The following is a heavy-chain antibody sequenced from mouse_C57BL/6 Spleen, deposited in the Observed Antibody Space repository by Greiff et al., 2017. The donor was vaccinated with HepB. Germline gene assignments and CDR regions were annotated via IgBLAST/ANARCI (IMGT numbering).Heavy chain of an antibody. V-gene: IGHV1-52*01. J-gene: IGHJ2*01. Sequence: QVQLQQPGAELVRPGSSVKLSCKASGYTFTSYWMHWVKQRPIQGLEWIGNIDPSDSETHYNQKFKDKATLTVDKSSSTAYMQLSSLTSEDSAVYYCARGGGRGYFDYWCQGTTLTVSS. CDR3: ARGGGRGYFDY. CDR1: GYTFTSYW. D-gene: IGHD3-3*01. CDR2: IDPSDSET.